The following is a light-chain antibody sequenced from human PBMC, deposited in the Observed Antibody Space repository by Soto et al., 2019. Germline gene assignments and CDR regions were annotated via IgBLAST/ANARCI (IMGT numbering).Light chain of an antibody. CDR3: HQSYSTLRS. CDR1: QSISYY. J-gene: IGKJ5*01. Sequence: DIQMTQSPSSLSASVGDRVTITCRASQSISYYLSWYQQKPGKAPNLLISAASSLQSGVPSRFSGSGSGTHLTLTISSLQPEDFATYYCHQSYSTLRSFGQGTRLEIK. V-gene: IGKV1-39*01. CDR2: AAS.